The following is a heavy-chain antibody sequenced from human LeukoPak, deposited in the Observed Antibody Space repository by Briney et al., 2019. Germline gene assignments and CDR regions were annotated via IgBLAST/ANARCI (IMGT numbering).Heavy chain of an antibody. CDR3: ARVQSRLADY. Sequence: GASVKVSCKASGGTFSSYAISWVRQAPGQGLEWMGRIIPILGIANYAQKLQGRVTMTTDTSTSTAYMELRSLRSDDTAVYYCARVQSRLADYWGQGTLVTVSS. CDR1: GGTFSSYA. V-gene: IGHV1-69*04. J-gene: IGHJ4*02. CDR2: IIPILGIA.